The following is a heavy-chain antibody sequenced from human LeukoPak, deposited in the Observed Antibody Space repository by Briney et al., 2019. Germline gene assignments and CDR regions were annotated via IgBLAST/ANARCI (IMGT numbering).Heavy chain of an antibody. V-gene: IGHV4-34*01. CDR1: GGSFSGYY. Sequence: SETLPLTCAVYGGSFSGYYWSWLRQPPGKGLEWIGEINHSGSTNSNPSLKSRVTISVDTSKNQFPLRLSSVTAAERAVYYCARGLRSNPYIVRRPEKNYMDVCSKGTTVSVSS. D-gene: IGHD2-15*01. CDR2: INHSGST. CDR3: ARGLRSNPYIVRRPEKNYMDV. J-gene: IGHJ6*03.